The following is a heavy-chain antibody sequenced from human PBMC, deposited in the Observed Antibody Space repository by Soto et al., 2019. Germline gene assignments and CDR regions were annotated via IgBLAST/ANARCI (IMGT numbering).Heavy chain of an antibody. CDR1: GFTFSSYA. CDR2: ISYDGSNK. CDR3: ARGPHMTTVTTRYYGMDV. V-gene: IGHV3-30-3*01. Sequence: PGGSLRLSCAASGFTFSSYAMHWVRQAPGKGLEWVAVISYDGSNKYYADSVKGRFTISRDNSKNTLYLQMNSLRAEDTAVYYCARGPHMTTVTTRYYGMDVWGQGTTVTVSS. D-gene: IGHD4-17*01. J-gene: IGHJ6*02.